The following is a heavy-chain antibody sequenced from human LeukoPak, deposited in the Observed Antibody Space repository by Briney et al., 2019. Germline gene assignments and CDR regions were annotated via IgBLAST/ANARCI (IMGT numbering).Heavy chain of an antibody. D-gene: IGHD1-26*01. J-gene: IGHJ2*01. V-gene: IGHV3-33*01. CDR3: ARERSGSYYRWYFDL. CDR2: IWYDGSNK. Sequence: GGSLRLSCAASGFTFSSYGMHWVRQAPGKGLEWVAVIWYDGSNKYYADSVKGRFTISRDNSKNTLYLQMNSLRAEDTAVYYCARERSGSYYRWYFDLWGRGTLVTVSS. CDR1: GFTFSSYG.